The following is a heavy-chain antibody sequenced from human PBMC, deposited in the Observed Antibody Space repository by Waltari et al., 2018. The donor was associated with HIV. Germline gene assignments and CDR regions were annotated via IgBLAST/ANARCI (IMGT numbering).Heavy chain of an antibody. D-gene: IGHD3-22*01. Sequence: EVQLLESGGGLVQPGGSRRLSCAASGFAYVSYAITWVRQSPERGVEGVAAVSGSGAKSFYADSVKGRFTISRDNSKNTVFLQMNSLRAADTAIYYCAKAYYENTAYYYDFWGRGTRVTVSS. CDR3: AKAYYENTAYYYDF. CDR2: VSGSGAKS. V-gene: IGHV3-23*01. CDR1: GFAYVSYA. J-gene: IGHJ4*02.